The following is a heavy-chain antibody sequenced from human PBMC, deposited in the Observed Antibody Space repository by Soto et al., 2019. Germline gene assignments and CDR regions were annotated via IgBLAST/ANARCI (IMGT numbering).Heavy chain of an antibody. CDR2: ISAYNGNT. CDR1: GYTFTSYG. V-gene: IGHV1-18*04. J-gene: IGHJ3*02. D-gene: IGHD3-10*01. Sequence: ASVKVSCKASGYTFTSYGISWVRQAPGQGLEWMGWISAYNGNTNYAQKLQGRVTMTTDTSTSKAYMELRSLRSDDTAVYYCASLGYSYASTSTIYCYIWDTGTRGSVS. CDR3: ASLGYSYASTSTIYCYI.